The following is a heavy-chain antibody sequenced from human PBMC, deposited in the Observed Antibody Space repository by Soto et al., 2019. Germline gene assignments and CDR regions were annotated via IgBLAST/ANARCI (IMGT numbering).Heavy chain of an antibody. CDR3: ARGRGSGWFNPPYYYYYGMDV. V-gene: IGHV4-34*01. CDR2: INHSGST. J-gene: IGHJ6*02. CDR1: CGSFSGYY. D-gene: IGHD6-19*01. Sequence: SEPLSLTCSFYCGSFSGYYLSLILHPPFKLLEFIWEINHSGSTNYNPSLKSRVTISVDTSKNQFSLKLSSVTAADTAVYYCARGRGSGWFNPPYYYYYGMDVWGQGTTVTVSS.